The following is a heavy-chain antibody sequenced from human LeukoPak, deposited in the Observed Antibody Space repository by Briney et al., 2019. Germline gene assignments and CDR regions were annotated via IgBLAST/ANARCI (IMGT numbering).Heavy chain of an antibody. D-gene: IGHD3-22*01. CDR3: ASGRFRSYDHFTAPFDY. Sequence: SVKVSCKASGGTFSNYAFSWVRQAPGQGLEWMGGIIPIFGTTNFAQKFQGRVTITTDASTGSAYMELSSLRSEDTAVYYCASGRFRSYDHFTAPFDYCGQGTLVTVSS. CDR2: IIPIFGTT. J-gene: IGHJ4*02. CDR1: GGTFSNYA. V-gene: IGHV1-69*05.